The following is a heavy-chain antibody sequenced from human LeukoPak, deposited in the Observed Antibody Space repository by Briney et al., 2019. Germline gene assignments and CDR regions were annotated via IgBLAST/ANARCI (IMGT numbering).Heavy chain of an antibody. V-gene: IGHV4-59*12. Sequence: SETLSLTCTVSGGSISSYYWSWIRQVPGKGLEWIAYIYYIGSTDYNPSLKSRVTISADTSKNQFSLKLSSVTAADTAVYYCARGYCSSTSCYQDIWGQGTMVTVSS. CDR1: GGSISSYY. J-gene: IGHJ3*02. D-gene: IGHD2-2*01. CDR3: ARGYCSSTSCYQDI. CDR2: IYYIGST.